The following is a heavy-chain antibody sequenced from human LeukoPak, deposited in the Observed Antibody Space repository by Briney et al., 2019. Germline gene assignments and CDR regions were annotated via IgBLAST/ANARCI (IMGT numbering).Heavy chain of an antibody. Sequence: PSETLSLTCTVSGGSLSSYYWSWIRQPPAKGLEWIGYIYYSESTNYNPSLKSRVTISVDTSKNQFSLKLSSVTAADTAVYYCARGFDSSGYYYFYAFDIWGQGTMVTVSS. CDR3: ARGFDSSGYYYFYAFDI. J-gene: IGHJ3*02. V-gene: IGHV4-59*01. CDR2: IYYSEST. CDR1: GGSLSSYY. D-gene: IGHD3-22*01.